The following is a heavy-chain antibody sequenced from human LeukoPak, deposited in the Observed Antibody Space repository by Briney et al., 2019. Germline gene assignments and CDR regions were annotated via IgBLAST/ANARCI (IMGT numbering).Heavy chain of an antibody. J-gene: IGHJ5*02. CDR1: GYTFTSYG. D-gene: IGHD2-2*01. CDR2: IIPIFGTA. Sequence: SVKVSCKASGYTFTSYGISWVRQAPGQGLEWMGGIIPIFGTANYAQKFQGRVTITADESTSTAYMELSSLRSEDTAVYYCARVVAVVVPAAMGWFDPWGQGTLVTVSS. CDR3: ARVVAVVVPAAMGWFDP. V-gene: IGHV1-69*13.